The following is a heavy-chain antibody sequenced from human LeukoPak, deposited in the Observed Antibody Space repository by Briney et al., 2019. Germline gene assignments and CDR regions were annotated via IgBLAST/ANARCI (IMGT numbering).Heavy chain of an antibody. J-gene: IGHJ3*02. CDR2: IYHSGST. CDR1: GGSISSGGYS. Sequence: SQTLSLTCAVSGGSISSGGYSWSWIRQPPGTGLEWIGYIYHSGSTYYNPSLKSRVTISVDRSKNQFSLKLSSVTAADTAVYYCARSNVDIVATTGPDAFDIWGQGTMVTVSS. V-gene: IGHV4-30-2*01. CDR3: ARSNVDIVATTGPDAFDI. D-gene: IGHD5-12*01.